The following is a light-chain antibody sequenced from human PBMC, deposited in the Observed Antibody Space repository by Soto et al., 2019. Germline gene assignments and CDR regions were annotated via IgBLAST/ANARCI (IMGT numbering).Light chain of an antibody. CDR2: AAS. CDR1: QDIGGR. CDR3: LQVYSFPRT. Sequence: DIQMTQSPSSVSASVGDRITITCRARQDIGGRLDWFQQKPGKAPQFLIQAASILRSGVPSRFSRSAAGTEFILTINNLQPEEFASYFCLQVYSFPRTFGLGTKVEIK. J-gene: IGKJ1*01. V-gene: IGKV1-12*01.